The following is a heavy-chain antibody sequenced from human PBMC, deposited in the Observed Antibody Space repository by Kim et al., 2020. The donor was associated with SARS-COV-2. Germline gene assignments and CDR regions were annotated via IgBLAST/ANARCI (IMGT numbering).Heavy chain of an antibody. V-gene: IGHV1-3*01. D-gene: IGHD3-22*01. J-gene: IGHJ3*02. Sequence: SPQFQGRVTITRDTSASTAYMGLSSLRSEDTAVYYCASGSSGYLLVAFDIWGQGTMVTVSS. CDR3: ASGSSGYLLVAFDI.